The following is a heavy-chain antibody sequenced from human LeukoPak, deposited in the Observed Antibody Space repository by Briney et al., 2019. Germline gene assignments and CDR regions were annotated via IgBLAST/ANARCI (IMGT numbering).Heavy chain of an antibody. Sequence: QPGGSLRLSCVTSGFPLSTYGVHWVRQAPGSGLEWLAYIHYDGYTTNYADSVKGRFTISRDNSKNTLYLQMNSLRAEDTAVYYCAKEGFRGSSSWYDCWGQGTLVTVSS. D-gene: IGHD6-13*01. CDR1: GFPLSTYG. CDR3: AKEGFRGSSSWYDC. J-gene: IGHJ5*01. CDR2: IHYDGYTT. V-gene: IGHV3-30*02.